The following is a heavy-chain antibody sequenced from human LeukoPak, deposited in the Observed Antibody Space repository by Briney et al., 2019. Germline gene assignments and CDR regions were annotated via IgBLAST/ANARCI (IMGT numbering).Heavy chain of an antibody. V-gene: IGHV4-34*01. J-gene: IGHJ4*02. Sequence: SETLSLTCTVSGGSISGYYWSWIRQPPGKGLEWIGEINHSGSTNYNPSLKSRVTISVDTSKNQFSLKLSSVTAADTAVYYCARVSMTTDYWGQGTLVTVSS. CDR1: GGSISGYY. CDR3: ARVSMTTDY. D-gene: IGHD4-11*01. CDR2: INHSGST.